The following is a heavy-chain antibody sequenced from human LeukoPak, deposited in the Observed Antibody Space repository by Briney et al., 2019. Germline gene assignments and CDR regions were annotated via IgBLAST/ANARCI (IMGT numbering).Heavy chain of an antibody. V-gene: IGHV1-46*01. CDR2: INPSVGST. CDR3: ASGGGYSSSLPFDI. CDR1: GYSFINYY. Sequence: ASVKVSCKASGYSFINYYMHWVRQAPGQGLEWMGIINPSVGSTSYAQKFQDRVTITRDRSMSTAYMELSSLRSEDTAMYYCASGGGYSSSLPFDIWGQGTMVTVSS. J-gene: IGHJ3*02. D-gene: IGHD6-6*01.